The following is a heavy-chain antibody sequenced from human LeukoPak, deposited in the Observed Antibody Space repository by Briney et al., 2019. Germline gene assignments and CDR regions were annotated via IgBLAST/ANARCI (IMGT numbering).Heavy chain of an antibody. D-gene: IGHD4-17*01. V-gene: IGHV3-66*01. J-gene: IGHJ2*01. CDR1: GFTVSSNY. Sequence: QPGGSLRLSCAASGFTVSSNYMSWVRQAPGKGPEWVSVIYSGGSTYYADSVKGRFTISRDNSKNTLYLQMNSLRAEDTAVYYCARDSTSTVTTPYWYFDLWGRGTLVTVSS. CDR3: ARDSTSTVTTPYWYFDL. CDR2: IYSGGST.